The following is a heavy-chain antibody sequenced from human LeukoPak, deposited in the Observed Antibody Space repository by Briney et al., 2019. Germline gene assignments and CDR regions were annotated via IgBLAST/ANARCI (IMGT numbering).Heavy chain of an antibody. Sequence: GGSLRLSCAASGFTFSSYGMHWVRQAPGKGLEWVAFIRYDGSNKYYADSVKGRFTISRDDSKNTLYLQMSSLRAEDTAVYYCAKDHYGYFDYWGQGTLVTVSS. V-gene: IGHV3-30*02. D-gene: IGHD4-17*01. CDR1: GFTFSSYG. CDR2: IRYDGSNK. J-gene: IGHJ4*02. CDR3: AKDHYGYFDY.